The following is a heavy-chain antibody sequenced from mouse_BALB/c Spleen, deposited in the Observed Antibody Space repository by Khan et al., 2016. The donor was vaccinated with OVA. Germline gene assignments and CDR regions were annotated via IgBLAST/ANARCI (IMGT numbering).Heavy chain of an antibody. Sequence: VQLKESGAELMKPGASVRLSCTVSGFNIKDTYIHWVKQRPAQGLEWIGRIDPANGNTKYDPNFQGKATITADTSSNTAYLQLSSLTSEDTAVYYCAYSLLLDAMDYWGQGTSVTVSS. V-gene: IGHV14-3*02. D-gene: IGHD1-2*01. CDR2: IDPANGNT. CDR3: AYSLLLDAMDY. J-gene: IGHJ4*01. CDR1: GFNIKDTY.